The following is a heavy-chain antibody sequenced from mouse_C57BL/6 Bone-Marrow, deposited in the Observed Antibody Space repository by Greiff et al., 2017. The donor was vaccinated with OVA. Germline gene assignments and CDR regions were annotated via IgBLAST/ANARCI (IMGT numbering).Heavy chain of an antibody. CDR3: ARELAWFAY. Sequence: QVQLQQSGAELARPGASVKMSCTASGYTFTSYTMHWVKQRPGQGLEWIGYINPSSGYTKDNQNLKDKATLTADKSSITAYMQLSSLTSEDSAVYYWARELAWFAYWGQGTLVTVSA. CDR1: GYTFTSYT. CDR2: INPSSGYT. J-gene: IGHJ3*01. D-gene: IGHD4-1*01. V-gene: IGHV1-4*01.